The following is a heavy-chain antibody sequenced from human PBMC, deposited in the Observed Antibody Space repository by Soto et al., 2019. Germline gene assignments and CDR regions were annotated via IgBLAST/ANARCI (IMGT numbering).Heavy chain of an antibody. V-gene: IGHV3-21*01. Sequence: PGGSLRLSCAVSGFTFSSYSMNWVRQAPGKGLEWVSSISSSSSYIYYADSVKGRFTNSRDNAKNSLYLQMNSLRAEDTAVYYCASGLLRYFDWPRMDVWGQGTTVTVSS. J-gene: IGHJ6*02. CDR1: GFTFSSYS. CDR3: ASGLLRYFDWPRMDV. D-gene: IGHD3-9*01. CDR2: ISSSSSYI.